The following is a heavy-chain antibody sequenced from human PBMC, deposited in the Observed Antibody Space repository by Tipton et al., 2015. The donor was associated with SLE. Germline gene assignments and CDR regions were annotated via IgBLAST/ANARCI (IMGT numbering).Heavy chain of an antibody. V-gene: IGHV4-59*11. D-gene: IGHD6-13*01. J-gene: IGHJ6*03. Sequence: TLSLTCTVSGGSISSHYWSWIRPPPGKGLEWIGYIYYSGSTNYNPSLKSRVTISVDTSKNQFSLKLSSVTAADTAVYYCARRGQQLTTSYYYYYYMDVWGKGTTVTVSS. CDR1: GGSISSHY. CDR3: ARRGQQLTTSYYYYYYMDV. CDR2: IYYSGST.